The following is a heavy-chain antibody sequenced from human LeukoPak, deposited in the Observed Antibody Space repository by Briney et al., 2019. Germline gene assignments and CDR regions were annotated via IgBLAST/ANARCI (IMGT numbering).Heavy chain of an antibody. V-gene: IGHV4-34*01. D-gene: IGHD4-17*01. CDR1: GGSFSGYY. CDR2: IYHSGST. J-gene: IGHJ4*02. Sequence: SETLSLTCAVYGGSFSGYYWSWIRQPPGKGLEWIGEIYHSGSTNYNPSLKSRVTISVDTSKNQFSLKLSSVTAADTAVYYCARYADYAQIDYWGQGTLVTVSS. CDR3: ARYADYAQIDY.